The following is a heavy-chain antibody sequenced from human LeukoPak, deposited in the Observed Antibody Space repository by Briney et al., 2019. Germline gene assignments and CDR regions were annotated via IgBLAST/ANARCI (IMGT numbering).Heavy chain of an antibody. J-gene: IGHJ4*02. CDR1: GFSVSSNY. CDR3: ATTMAAVAYYFDY. V-gene: IGHV3-53*05. D-gene: IGHD6-13*01. Sequence: PGGSLRLSCAASGFSVSSNYMTWVRQPPGKGLECVSVMYSGGGTYYADSVRGRFTITRDNSKNTVYLQMNSLRAIDTAVYYCATTMAAVAYYFDYWGQGALVTVSS. CDR2: MYSGGGT.